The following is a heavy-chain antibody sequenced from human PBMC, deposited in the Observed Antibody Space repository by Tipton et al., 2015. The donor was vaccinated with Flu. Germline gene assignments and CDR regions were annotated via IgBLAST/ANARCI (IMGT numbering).Heavy chain of an antibody. D-gene: IGHD1-26*01. V-gene: IGHV3-7*01. CDR3: AKDASGSDDY. CDR1: GFTFSSYW. Sequence: SLRLSCAASGFTFSSYWMTWVRQAPGRGLEWVANIKQDGSEQYYVDSVKGRFTISRDNGKNSLHLQMNSLRAEDTAVYYCAKDASGSDDYWGQGTLVTVSS. J-gene: IGHJ4*02. CDR2: IKQDGSEQ.